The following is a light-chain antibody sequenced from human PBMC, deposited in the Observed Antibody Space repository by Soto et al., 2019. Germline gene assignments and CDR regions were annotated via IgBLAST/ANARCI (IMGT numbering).Light chain of an antibody. J-gene: IGKJ4*01. Sequence: DIVMTQSPDSLAVSLGERATINCKSSQSVLYSSNNKNYLAWYQQKPGQPPKLLIYWASTRESGVPDRFSGSGSGIDFTLTISSLQAEDVAVYYCQQYYSTLITFGGGTKVEIK. CDR2: WAS. CDR1: QSVLYSSNNKNY. V-gene: IGKV4-1*01. CDR3: QQYYSTLIT.